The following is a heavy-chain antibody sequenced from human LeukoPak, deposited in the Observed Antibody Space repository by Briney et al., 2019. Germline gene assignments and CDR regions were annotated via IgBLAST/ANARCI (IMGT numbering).Heavy chain of an antibody. CDR1: GFTFSSYA. V-gene: IGHV3-30-3*01. Sequence: GRSLRLSCAASGFTFSSYAMHWVRQAPGKGLEWVAVISYDGSNKYYADSVKGRFTISRDNSKNTLYLQMNSLRAEDTAVYYCARDPSSSSWYTFDPWGQGTLVTVSS. D-gene: IGHD6-13*01. CDR2: ISYDGSNK. CDR3: ARDPSSSSWYTFDP. J-gene: IGHJ5*02.